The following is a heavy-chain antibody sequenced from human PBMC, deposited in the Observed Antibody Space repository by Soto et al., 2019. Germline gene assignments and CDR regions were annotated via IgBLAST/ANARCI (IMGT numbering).Heavy chain of an antibody. V-gene: IGHV1-18*01. Sequence: ASVKVSCKASGYTFTSYGISWVRQAPGQGLEWMGWISAYNGNTNYAQKLQGRVTMTTDTSTSTAYMELRSLRSDDTAVYYCARVPKQQLVLYWFDPWGQGTLVTVSS. CDR2: ISAYNGNT. D-gene: IGHD6-13*01. J-gene: IGHJ5*02. CDR3: ARVPKQQLVLYWFDP. CDR1: GYTFTSYG.